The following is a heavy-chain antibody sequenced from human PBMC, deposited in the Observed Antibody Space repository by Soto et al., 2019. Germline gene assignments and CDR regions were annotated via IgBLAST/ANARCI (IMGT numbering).Heavy chain of an antibody. CDR1: GFTFSSYA. CDR2: ISGSGGST. D-gene: IGHD3-22*01. Sequence: GGSLGLSCAASGFTFSSYAMSWVRQAPGKGLEWVSAISGSGGSTYYADSVKGRFTISRDNSKNTLYLQMNSLRAEDTAVYYCAKGEYYYDSSGFDYWGQGTLVTVSS. CDR3: AKGEYYYDSSGFDY. J-gene: IGHJ4*02. V-gene: IGHV3-23*01.